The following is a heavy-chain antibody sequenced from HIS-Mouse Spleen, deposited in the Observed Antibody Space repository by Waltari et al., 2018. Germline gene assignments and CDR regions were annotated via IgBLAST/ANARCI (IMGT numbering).Heavy chain of an antibody. V-gene: IGHV4-39*07. CDR2: IYYSGST. J-gene: IGHJ5*02. D-gene: IGHD4-17*01. CDR1: GGSISSSSYY. Sequence: QLQLQESGPGLVKPSETLSLTCTVSGGSISSSSYYWGWIRQPPGEGLEWIGSIYYSGSTYYHPSLKSRVTISVDTSKNQFSLKLSSVTAADTAVYYCARDYGDNWFDPWGQGTLVTVSS. CDR3: ARDYGDNWFDP.